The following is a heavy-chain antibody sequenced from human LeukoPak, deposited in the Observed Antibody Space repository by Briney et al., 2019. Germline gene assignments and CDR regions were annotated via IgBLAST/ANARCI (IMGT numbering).Heavy chain of an antibody. V-gene: IGHV3-7*03. CDR3: ARLVVPPGNRGWYYEH. CDR1: EFIFSNYW. Sequence: GGSMRLSCAASEFIFSNYWMSWVRQGPGEGPEWVANINQGGSEKYYVDSVKGRFTISRDNAKNSLDLLMNSLRVEDTAIYYCARLVVPPGNRGWYYEHWGQGTLVTVSS. CDR2: INQGGSEK. J-gene: IGHJ4*02. D-gene: IGHD2-2*01.